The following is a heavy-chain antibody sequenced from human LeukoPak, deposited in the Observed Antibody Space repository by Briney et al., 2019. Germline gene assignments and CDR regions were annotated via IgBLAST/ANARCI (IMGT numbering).Heavy chain of an antibody. CDR1: GFTFDDYG. CDR3: AKDPYNYGDYERFDY. CDR2: ISGSGGST. J-gene: IGHJ4*02. D-gene: IGHD4-17*01. V-gene: IGHV3-23*01. Sequence: GGSLRLSCAASGFTFDDYGMSWVRQAPGKGLEWVSAISGSGGSTYYADSVKGRFTISRDNSKNTLYLQMNSLRAEDTAVYYCAKDPYNYGDYERFDYWGQGTLVTVSS.